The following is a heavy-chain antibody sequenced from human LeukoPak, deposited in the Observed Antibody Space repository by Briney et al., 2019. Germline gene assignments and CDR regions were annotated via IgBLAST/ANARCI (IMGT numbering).Heavy chain of an antibody. D-gene: IGHD3-10*01. J-gene: IGHJ5*02. CDR2: IYYSGST. Sequence: SETLSLTCTVSGGSISSYYWSWIRQPPGKGLEWIGYIYYSGSTNYNPSLKSRVTISVDTSTNQFSLKLSSVTAADTAVYYCARMARDYYGSGNWFDPWGQGTLVTVSS. V-gene: IGHV4-59*01. CDR1: GGSISSYY. CDR3: ARMARDYYGSGNWFDP.